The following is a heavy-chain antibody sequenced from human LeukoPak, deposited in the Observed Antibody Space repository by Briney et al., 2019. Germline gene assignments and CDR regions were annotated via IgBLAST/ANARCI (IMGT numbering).Heavy chain of an antibody. V-gene: IGHV4-59*01. CDR3: ARVVRGYSYGSCVDY. CDR1: GGSISSYY. J-gene: IGHJ4*02. CDR2: IYYSGST. D-gene: IGHD5-18*01. Sequence: SETLSLTCTVSGGSISSYYWSWIRQPPGKGLEWIGYIYYSGSTNYNPSLKSRVTISVDTSKNQFSLKLSSVTAADTAVYYCARVVRGYSYGSCVDYWGQGTLVTVSS.